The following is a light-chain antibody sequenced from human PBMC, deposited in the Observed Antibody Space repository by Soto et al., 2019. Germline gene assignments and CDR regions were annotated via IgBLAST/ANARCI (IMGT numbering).Light chain of an antibody. CDR2: GAS. V-gene: IGKV3-20*01. CDR1: QSVSSSY. Sequence: EIVLTRSPGTLSLSPVEIAALSFMASQSVSSSYLAWYQQRPGQAPRLLIYGASSRATGIPDRFSGSGSGTDFTLTISRLEPEDFAVYYCQQYGSSPRTFGQGTKVDI. CDR3: QQYGSSPRT. J-gene: IGKJ1*01.